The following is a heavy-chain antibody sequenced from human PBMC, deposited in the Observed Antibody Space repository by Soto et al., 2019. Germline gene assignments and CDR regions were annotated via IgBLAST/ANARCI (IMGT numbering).Heavy chain of an antibody. CDR2: INHSGST. CDR3: ARGLIAVAGYRGDAFDI. D-gene: IGHD6-19*01. J-gene: IGHJ3*02. Sequence: PSETLSLTCAVYGGSFIGYYCICIRHPPVKGLEWIGEINHSGSTNYNPSLKSRVTISVDTSKNQFSLKLSSVTAADTAVYYCARGLIAVAGYRGDAFDIWGQGTMVTVSS. V-gene: IGHV4-34*01. CDR1: GGSFIGYY.